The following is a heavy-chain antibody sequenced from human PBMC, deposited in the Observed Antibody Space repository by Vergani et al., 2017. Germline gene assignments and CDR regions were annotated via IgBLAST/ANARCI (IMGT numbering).Heavy chain of an antibody. CDR2: IYVSGIT. V-gene: IGHV4-61*02. D-gene: IGHD4-23*01. Sequence: QVQLQESGPGLVKPSQTLSLTCTVSGASINNDFYYWHWIRQPAGKGLEWLGRIYVSGITDYNSSLQSRVSMSVDTSKNQFSLTLTSVTAADTAVYYCARDNKQLRPRACDLWGQGTMVTVSS. CDR3: ARDNKQLRPRACDL. CDR1: GASINNDFYY. J-gene: IGHJ3*01.